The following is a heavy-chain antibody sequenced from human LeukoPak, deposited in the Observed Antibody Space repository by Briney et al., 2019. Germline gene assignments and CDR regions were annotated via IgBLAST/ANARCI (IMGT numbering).Heavy chain of an antibody. D-gene: IGHD3-22*01. V-gene: IGHV3-15*07. J-gene: IGHJ4*02. CDR3: TTNFYDSSGYYFGY. CDR2: IKSKTDGGTT. CDR1: GFTFSNAW. Sequence: GGSLRLSRAASGFTFSNAWMNWVRQAPGKGLEWVGRIKSKTDGGTTDYAAPVKGRFTISRDDSKNTLYLQMNSLKTEDTAVYYCTTNFYDSSGYYFGYWGQGTLVTVSS.